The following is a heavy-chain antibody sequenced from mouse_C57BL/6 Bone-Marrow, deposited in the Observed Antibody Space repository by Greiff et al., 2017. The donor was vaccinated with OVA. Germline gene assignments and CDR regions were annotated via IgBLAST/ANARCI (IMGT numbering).Heavy chain of an antibody. D-gene: IGHD6-1*01. Sequence: EVQLQQSGTVLARPGASVKMSCKTSGYTFTSYWMHWVKQRPGQGLEWIGAIYPGNSDTSYNQKFKGKAKLTAVTSASTAYMELSSLTNEDSAVYYCTRGSSLHWYFDVRGTGTTVTVSS. J-gene: IGHJ1*03. CDR1: GYTFTSYW. V-gene: IGHV1-5*01. CDR2: IYPGNSDT. CDR3: TRGSSLHWYFDV.